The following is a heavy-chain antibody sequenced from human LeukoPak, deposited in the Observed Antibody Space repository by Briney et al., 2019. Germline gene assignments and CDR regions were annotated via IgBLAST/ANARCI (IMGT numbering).Heavy chain of an antibody. V-gene: IGHV3-9*01. CDR2: ISWNSGSI. D-gene: IGHD4-17*01. CDR3: AKEGVVATVTTKGSFDY. J-gene: IGHJ4*02. Sequence: RAGGSLRLSCAASGFTFDDYAMHWVRQAPGKGLEWVSGISWNSGSIGYADSVKGRFTISRDNAKNTLYLQMNSLRAEDTAVYYCAKEGVVATVTTKGSFDYWGQGTLVTVSS. CDR1: GFTFDDYA.